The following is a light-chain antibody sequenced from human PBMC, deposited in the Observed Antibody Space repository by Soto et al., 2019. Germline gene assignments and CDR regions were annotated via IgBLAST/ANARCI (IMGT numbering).Light chain of an antibody. Sequence: EIVLTQSPATLYLSPGETATLSCRASQSVSTFLAWYQQKPGQAPRLLIYDASNRATGIPLRFSGGGSGTDFTLTISGLEPEDFAVYYCQQRSTRPHVTFGGGTKVEIK. CDR1: QSVSTF. J-gene: IGKJ4*01. CDR3: QQRSTRPHVT. CDR2: DAS. V-gene: IGKV3-11*01.